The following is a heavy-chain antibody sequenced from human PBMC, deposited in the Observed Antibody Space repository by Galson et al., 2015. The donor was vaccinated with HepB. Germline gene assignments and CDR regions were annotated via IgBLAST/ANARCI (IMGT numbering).Heavy chain of an antibody. Sequence: SLRLSCAASGVTFSNAWMNWVRQAPGKGLEWVGRITSKIEDGTTDYAAPVKGRFTISRDDLKNTLYLQMNSLKTEDTAVYYCTTEDSGDLFHSGGYFDYWGQGTLVTVSS. D-gene: IGHD1-26*01. CDR1: GVTFSNAW. CDR3: TTEDSGDLFHSGGYFDY. CDR2: ITSKIEDGTT. J-gene: IGHJ4*02. V-gene: IGHV3-15*07.